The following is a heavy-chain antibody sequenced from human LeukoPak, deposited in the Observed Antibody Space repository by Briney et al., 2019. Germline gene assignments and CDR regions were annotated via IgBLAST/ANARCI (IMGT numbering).Heavy chain of an antibody. Sequence: GGSLRLSCAASGFTFSNYWMNWVRQAPGKGLEWVANVKQDGSERYYVASVKGRFTISRDNAKDSLFLQMNSLRAEDTAVYYCATRYFDLWGRGTLVTVSS. J-gene: IGHJ2*01. CDR3: ATRYFDL. CDR2: VKQDGSER. V-gene: IGHV3-7*01. CDR1: GFTFSNYW.